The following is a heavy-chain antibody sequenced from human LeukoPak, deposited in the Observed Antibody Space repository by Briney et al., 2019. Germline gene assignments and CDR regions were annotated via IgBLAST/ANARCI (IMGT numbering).Heavy chain of an antibody. D-gene: IGHD5-24*01. CDR2: IYTSGST. J-gene: IGHJ4*02. V-gene: IGHV4-61*02. CDR3: ARGVAITPTY. Sequence: SETLSLTYTVSGGSISSGSYYWSWIRQPAGKGLEWIGRIYTSGSTNYNPSLKTRVTISVDTSKTQFSQKLSSVTAADTAVYYSARGVAITPTYWGQGTLVTVSS. CDR1: GGSISSGSYY.